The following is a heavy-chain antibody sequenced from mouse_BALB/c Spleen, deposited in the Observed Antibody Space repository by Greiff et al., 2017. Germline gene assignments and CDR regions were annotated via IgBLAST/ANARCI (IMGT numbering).Heavy chain of an antibody. J-gene: IGHJ2*01. Sequence: EVHLVESGGGLVQPGGSMKLSCVASGFTFSNYWMNWVRQSPEKGLEWVAEIRLKSNNYATHYAESVKGRFTISRDDSKSSVYLQMNNLRAEDTGIYYCTRKELIFDYWGQGTTLTVSS. V-gene: IGHV6-6*02. CDR1: GFTFSNYW. CDR3: TRKELIFDY. CDR2: IRLKSNNYAT.